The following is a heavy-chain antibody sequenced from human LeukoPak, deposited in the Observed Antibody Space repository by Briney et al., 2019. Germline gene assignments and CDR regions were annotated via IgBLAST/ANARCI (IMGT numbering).Heavy chain of an antibody. CDR1: GGSISSGDYY. J-gene: IGHJ4*02. CDR2: IYYSGST. Sequence: SETLSLTCTVSGGSISSGDYYWSWIRQPPGKGLEWIGYIYYSGSTYYNPSLKGRVTISVDTSKNQFSLKLSSVTAADTAVYYCARGGYYGSGSYWGTFDYWGQGALVTVSS. CDR3: ARGGYYGSGSYWGTFDY. V-gene: IGHV4-30-4*01. D-gene: IGHD3-10*01.